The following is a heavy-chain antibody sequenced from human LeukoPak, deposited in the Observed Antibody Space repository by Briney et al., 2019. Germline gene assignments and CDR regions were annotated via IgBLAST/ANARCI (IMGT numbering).Heavy chain of an antibody. CDR1: GGSISSYY. J-gene: IGHJ5*02. V-gene: IGHV4-59*01. D-gene: IGHD3-10*01. Sequence: SETLSLTCTVSGGSISSYYWSWIRQPLGKGLEWIGYIYYSGSTNYNPSLRSRVTISVDTSKNQFSLKLSSVTAADTAVYYCARDTTAGSGDNWFDPWVQGTLVTVSS. CDR3: ARDTTAGSGDNWFDP. CDR2: IYYSGST.